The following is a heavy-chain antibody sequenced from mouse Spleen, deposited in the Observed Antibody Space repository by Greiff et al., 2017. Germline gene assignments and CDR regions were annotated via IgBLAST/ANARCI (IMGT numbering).Heavy chain of an antibody. CDR2: IYPGSGST. J-gene: IGHJ3*01. CDR1: GYTFTSYW. V-gene: IGHV1-55*01. Sequence: VQLQQPGAELVKPGASVKMSCKASGYTFTSYWITWVKQRPGQGLEWIGDIYPGSGSTNYNEKFKSKATLTVDTSSSTAYMQLSSLTSEDSAVYYCARYDGYDGAWFAYWGQGTLVTVSA. D-gene: IGHD2-2*01. CDR3: ARYDGYDGAWFAY.